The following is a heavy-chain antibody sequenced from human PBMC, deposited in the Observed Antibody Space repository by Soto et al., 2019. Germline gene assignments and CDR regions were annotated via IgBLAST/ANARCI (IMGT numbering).Heavy chain of an antibody. V-gene: IGHV1-69*13. J-gene: IGHJ6*02. CDR2: IIPIFGTA. Sequence: SVKVSCKASGGTFSSYAISWVRQAPGQGLEWMGGIIPIFGTANYAQKFQGRVTITADESTSTAYMELSSLRSEDTAVYYCARKNYDFWSGYYTWYYYYGMDVWGQGTTVTVSS. CDR1: GGTFSSYA. D-gene: IGHD3-3*01. CDR3: ARKNYDFWSGYYTWYYYYGMDV.